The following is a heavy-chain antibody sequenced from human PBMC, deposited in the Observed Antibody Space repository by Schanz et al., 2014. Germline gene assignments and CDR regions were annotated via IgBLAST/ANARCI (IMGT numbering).Heavy chain of an antibody. CDR3: ARSTYYDILTGQTHTRVDVRYFDL. J-gene: IGHJ2*01. CDR2: ISGSGGST. V-gene: IGHV3-23*04. Sequence: EVQLVESGGGLVQPGGSLRLSCAASGYTFSSNAMSWVRQAPGKGLEWVSTISGSGGSTYYADSVKGRFTISRDNSKNTLSLQLNSLRAEDTAVYYCARSTYYDILTGQTHTRVDVRYFDLWGRGTLVTVSS. D-gene: IGHD3-9*01. CDR1: GYTFSSNA.